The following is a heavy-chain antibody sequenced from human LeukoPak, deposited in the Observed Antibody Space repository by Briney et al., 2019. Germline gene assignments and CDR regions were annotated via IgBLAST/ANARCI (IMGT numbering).Heavy chain of an antibody. Sequence: GGSLRLSCAPSGFTFICYAMSWVRQAAGKGLEWVSAISGRGGSTYYADYVQGRFTNSRDNSKNTLYLQTNSLRAEDTAVYYCAKGVPKVGVTGDFDYWGQGTLVTVSS. CDR1: GFTFICYA. V-gene: IGHV3-23*01. CDR3: AKGVPKVGVTGDFDY. D-gene: IGHD3-10*01. J-gene: IGHJ4*02. CDR2: ISGRGGST.